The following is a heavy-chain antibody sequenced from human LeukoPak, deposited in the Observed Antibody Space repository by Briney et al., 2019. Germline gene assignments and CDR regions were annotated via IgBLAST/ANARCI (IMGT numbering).Heavy chain of an antibody. CDR3: ARDASDPKPFEY. CDR2: IKQDGTEK. J-gene: IGHJ4*02. CDR1: GFLLSRYW. V-gene: IGHV3-7*04. Sequence: GGSLRLPCAASGFLLSRYWMSWIRQAPGKGLEWVANIKQDGTEKHYIDSVKGRFTISRDNAKNSMFLQMNSLRAEDTAVYYCARDASDPKPFEYWGQGILVTVSS.